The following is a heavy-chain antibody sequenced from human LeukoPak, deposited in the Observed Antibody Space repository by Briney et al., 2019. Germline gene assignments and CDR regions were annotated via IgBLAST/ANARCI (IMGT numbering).Heavy chain of an antibody. CDR1: GFTFSSYG. V-gene: IGHV3-33*01. CDR2: IWYDGSNK. Sequence: PGGSLRVSCAASGFTFSSYGMHWVRQAPGKGLEWVAVIWYDGSNKYYADSVKGRFTISRDNSKNTLYLQMNSLRAEDTAVYYCARDKWEPYFDYWDQETLVTVSS. CDR3: ARDKWEPYFDY. D-gene: IGHD1-26*01. J-gene: IGHJ4*02.